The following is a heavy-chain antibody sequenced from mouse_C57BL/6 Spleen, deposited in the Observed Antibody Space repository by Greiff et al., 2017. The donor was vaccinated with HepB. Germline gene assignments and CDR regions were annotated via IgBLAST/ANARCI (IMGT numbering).Heavy chain of an antibody. CDR2: IYPGNSDT. Sequence: VQLQQSGTVLARPGASVKMSCKTSGYTFTSYWMHWVKQRPGQGLEWIGAIYPGNSDTSYNQKFKGKAKLTAVTSASTAYMELSSLTNEDSAVYYCTRSLYYDYSWFAYWGQGTLVTVSA. J-gene: IGHJ3*01. CDR3: TRSLYYDYSWFAY. D-gene: IGHD2-4*01. CDR1: GYTFTSYW. V-gene: IGHV1-5*01.